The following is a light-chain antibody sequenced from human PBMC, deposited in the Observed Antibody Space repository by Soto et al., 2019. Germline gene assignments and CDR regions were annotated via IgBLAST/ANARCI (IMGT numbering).Light chain of an antibody. CDR3: QQYSTYTPRT. J-gene: IGKJ1*01. CDR1: HSVSSK. CDR2: GAS. Sequence: EIVMTQSPATLSVSPGEGATLCCRASHSVSSKLAWYQQKPGQAPRLLIYGASTRATGIPARFSGSGSGTEFTLTISSLQPDDFATYYCQQYSTYTPRTFGQGTKVDIK. V-gene: IGKV3-15*01.